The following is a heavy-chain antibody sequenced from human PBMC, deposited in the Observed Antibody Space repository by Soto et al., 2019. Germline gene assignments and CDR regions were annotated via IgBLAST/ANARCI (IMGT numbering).Heavy chain of an antibody. CDR2: INHSGST. V-gene: IGHV4-34*01. CDR1: GGSFSGYY. D-gene: IGHD4-17*01. CDR3: AREVTTFDY. J-gene: IGHJ4*02. Sequence: SETLSLTCAVYGGSFSGYYWSWIRQPPGKGLEWIGEINHSGSTNYNPSLKSRVTISVDTSKNQFSLKLSSVTAADTAVYYCAREVTTFDYWGQGTLVTVSS.